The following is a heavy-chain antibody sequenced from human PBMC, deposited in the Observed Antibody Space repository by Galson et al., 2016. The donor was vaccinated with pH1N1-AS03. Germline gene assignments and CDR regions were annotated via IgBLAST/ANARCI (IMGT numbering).Heavy chain of an antibody. Sequence: SLRLSCAASGFTFSSYGMHWDRQAPGKGLEWVSVIHPGGDTYNADSVKGRFTISRDNFENMVYLQMNSLRPEDTAVYYCAGDEGFANGINVWGQGTTVTVSS. J-gene: IGHJ6*02. CDR2: IHPGGDT. D-gene: IGHD3-3*01. V-gene: IGHV3-NL1*01. CDR3: AGDEGFANGINV. CDR1: GFTFSSYG.